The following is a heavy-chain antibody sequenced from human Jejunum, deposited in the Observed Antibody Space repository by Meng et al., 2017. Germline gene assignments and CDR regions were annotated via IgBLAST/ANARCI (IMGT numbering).Heavy chain of an antibody. D-gene: IGHD1-26*01. V-gene: IGHV3-7*01. Sequence: GESLKISCAASGFSFSTYSMNWVRQAPGKGLEWVANIKQDGSEEYYVDSVKGRFTISRDNAKNSLFLQMNSLRPEDTAVYFCTREEWGDSWGQGTLVTVSS. CDR3: TREEWGDS. CDR2: IKQDGSEE. J-gene: IGHJ4*02. CDR1: GFSFSTYS.